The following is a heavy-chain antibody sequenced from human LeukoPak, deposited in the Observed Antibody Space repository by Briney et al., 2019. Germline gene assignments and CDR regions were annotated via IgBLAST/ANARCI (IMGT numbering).Heavy chain of an antibody. V-gene: IGHV3-30*18. J-gene: IGHJ4*02. CDR3: AKDHVYDSSGYLDY. D-gene: IGHD3-22*01. Sequence: GGSLRLSCAASGSTFSSYGMHWVRQAPGKGLEWVAVISYDGSNKYYADSVKGRFTISRDNSKNTLYLQMNSLRAEDTAVYYCAKDHVYDSSGYLDYWGQGTLVTVSS. CDR1: GSTFSSYG. CDR2: ISYDGSNK.